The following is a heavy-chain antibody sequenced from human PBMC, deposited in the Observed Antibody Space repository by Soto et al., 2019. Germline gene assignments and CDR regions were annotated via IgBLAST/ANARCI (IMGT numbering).Heavy chain of an antibody. CDR3: ARHSLYYGSGSYYLVNYYYYYMDV. J-gene: IGHJ6*03. Sequence: PGESLKISWKGSGYSFTSYLIGWVRQMPGKGLEWMGIIYPGDSDTRYSPSFQGQVTISADKSISTAYLQWSSLKASDTAMYYCARHSLYYGSGSYYLVNYYYYYMDVWGKGTTVTVSS. V-gene: IGHV5-51*01. D-gene: IGHD3-10*01. CDR2: IYPGDSDT. CDR1: GYSFTSYL.